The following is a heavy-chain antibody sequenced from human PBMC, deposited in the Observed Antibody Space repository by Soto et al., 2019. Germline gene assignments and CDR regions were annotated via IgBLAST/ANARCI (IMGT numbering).Heavy chain of an antibody. J-gene: IGHJ6*02. CDR1: GYTFTSYG. D-gene: IGHD3-16*01. CDR2: ISGDTGNT. Sequence: QVQLVQSGAEVKKPGASVKVSCKASGYTFTSYGFSWVRQAPGQGLEWMGWISGDTGNTKYAQKVQDRVTMTTDTSTSTAYLEVRSLISDDTAVYYCARSWVTGKGGLDVWGQGTTGTVSS. CDR3: ARSWVTGKGGLDV. V-gene: IGHV1-18*01.